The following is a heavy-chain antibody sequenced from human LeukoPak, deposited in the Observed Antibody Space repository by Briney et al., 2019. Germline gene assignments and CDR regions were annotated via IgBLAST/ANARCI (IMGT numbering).Heavy chain of an antibody. CDR2: VHRSGST. J-gene: IGHJ6*02. CDR1: GGSISSYY. D-gene: IGHD3-10*01. V-gene: IGHV4-59*12. Sequence: SETLSLTCTVSGGSISSYYWSWIRQPPGKGLEWIGYVHRSGSTNYSPSLQSRVTISVDTSKNQFSLKLSSVTAADTAVYYCAREVTMVRGATFYYYYYGMDVWGQGTTVTVSS. CDR3: AREVTMVRGATFYYYYYGMDV.